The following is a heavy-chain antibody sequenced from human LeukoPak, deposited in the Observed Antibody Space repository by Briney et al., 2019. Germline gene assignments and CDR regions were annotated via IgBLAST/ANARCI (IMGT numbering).Heavy chain of an antibody. J-gene: IGHJ4*02. V-gene: IGHV3-23*01. CDR2: ISGSGST. Sequence: GGSLRLSCAASGFIFNNYAMSWVRQAPGEGLEWVSAISGSGSTYYADSVKGRVTISRDKSKNTLYLQMKSLRAEDTALYYCAKGDCGGDCYSFDYWGQGTLVTVSS. CDR1: GFIFNNYA. CDR3: AKGDCGGDCYSFDY. D-gene: IGHD2-21*02.